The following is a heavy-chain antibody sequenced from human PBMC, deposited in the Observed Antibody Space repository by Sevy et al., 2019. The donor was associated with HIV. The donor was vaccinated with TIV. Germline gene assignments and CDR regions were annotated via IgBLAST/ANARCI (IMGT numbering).Heavy chain of an antibody. V-gene: IGHV3-30*04. D-gene: IGHD2-2*01. J-gene: IGHJ4*02. Sequence: GGSLRLSCAASGFTFSSYAMHWVRQAPGKGLEWVAVISYDGSNKYYAYSVKGRFTISRDNSKNTLYLQMNSLRAEDTAVYYCARDLPLRGGVPAAPGGYWGQGTLVTVSS. CDR3: ARDLPLRGGVPAAPGGY. CDR2: ISYDGSNK. CDR1: GFTFSSYA.